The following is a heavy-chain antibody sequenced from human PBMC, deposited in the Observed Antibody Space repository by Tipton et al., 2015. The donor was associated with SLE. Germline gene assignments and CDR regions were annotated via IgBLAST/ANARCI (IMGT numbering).Heavy chain of an antibody. CDR3: ARDSGRIAAAGADYCDGMDV. CDR2: ISYDGSNK. CDR1: GFTFSSYA. D-gene: IGHD6-13*01. Sequence: SLRLSCAASGFTFSSYAMHWVRQAPGKGLEWVAVISYDGSNKYYADSVKGRFTISRDNSKNTLYLQMNSLRAEDTAVYYCARDSGRIAAAGADYCDGMDVWGQGATVTVAS. V-gene: IGHV3-30*04. J-gene: IGHJ6*02.